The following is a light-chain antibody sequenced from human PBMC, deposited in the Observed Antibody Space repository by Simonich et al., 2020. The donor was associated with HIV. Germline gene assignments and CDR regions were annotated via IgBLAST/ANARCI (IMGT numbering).Light chain of an antibody. J-gene: IGKJ5*01. CDR3: QQYDNLPSIT. CDR2: DVS. V-gene: IGKV1-33*01. Sequence: DIQMTQSPSSLSASVGDRVTITCRAGQDISNYLNWYQQKPGKAPKLLIYDVSNLETGVPSRFSGSGSGTDFTFTISSLRPEDFATYYCQQYDNLPSITFGQGTRLEFK. CDR1: QDISNY.